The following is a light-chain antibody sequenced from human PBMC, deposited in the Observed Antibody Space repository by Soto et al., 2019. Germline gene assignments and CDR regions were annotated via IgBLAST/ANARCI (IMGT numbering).Light chain of an antibody. V-gene: IGKV3-20*01. J-gene: IGKJ3*01. Sequence: EIVLTQSPGTLSLSPGERATLSCRASQSVSSKYLAWYQQKPGQAPRVLIYGTSIRASGVPERFSGGGSGTDFTLTITRLEPEDFAVYYCQQYASSLFTVGPGTKVDIK. CDR2: GTS. CDR3: QQYASSLFT. CDR1: QSVSSKY.